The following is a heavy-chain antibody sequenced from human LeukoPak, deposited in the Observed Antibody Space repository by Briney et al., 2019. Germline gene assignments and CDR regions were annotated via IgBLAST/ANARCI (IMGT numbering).Heavy chain of an antibody. Sequence: GGTLRLSCAASGFTVSSNYMNWVRQAPGKGLEWVSYISSSGSTIYYADSVKGRFTISRDNAKNSLYLQMNSLRAEDTAVYYCAELGITMIGGVWGKGTTVTISS. D-gene: IGHD3-10*02. J-gene: IGHJ6*04. CDR2: ISSSGSTI. V-gene: IGHV3-48*03. CDR3: AELGITMIGGV. CDR1: GFTVSSNY.